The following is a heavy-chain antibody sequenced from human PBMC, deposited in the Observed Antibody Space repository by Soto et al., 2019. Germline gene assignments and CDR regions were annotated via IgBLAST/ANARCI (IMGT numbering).Heavy chain of an antibody. CDR2: ISGYYGDT. Sequence: ASVKVACKASGYTFTRYGISWVRQAPGQGLEWMGWISGYYGDTTYAQKFQGRVTMTIDTSTSTAYMELRSLTSDDTAVYYCAKNGQPPYYYYGLDVWG. CDR1: GYTFTRYG. D-gene: IGHD2-8*01. V-gene: IGHV1-18*01. CDR3: AKNGQPPYYYYGLDV. J-gene: IGHJ6*02.